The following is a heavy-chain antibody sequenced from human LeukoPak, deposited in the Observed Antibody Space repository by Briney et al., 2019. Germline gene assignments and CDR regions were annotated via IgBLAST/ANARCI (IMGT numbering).Heavy chain of an antibody. CDR3: ATFSVPGRIDVFDM. CDR1: AFTFSSYT. D-gene: IGHD6-19*01. Sequence: PGGSLRLSCAASAFTFSSYTMNWVRQAPGKGLEWVSSISSSSSYIYYADYVKGRFTISRDNGKNSLYLQMNSLRAEDTAVYYCATFSVPGRIDVFDMWGQGTMVTVSS. J-gene: IGHJ3*02. CDR2: ISSSSSYI. V-gene: IGHV3-21*04.